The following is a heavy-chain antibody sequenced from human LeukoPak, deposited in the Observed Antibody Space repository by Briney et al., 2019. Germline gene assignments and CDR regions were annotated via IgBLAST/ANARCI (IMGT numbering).Heavy chain of an antibody. Sequence: GGSLRLSCAASGFNFGSYGMNWVRQAPGKGLEWLSYISSSGSTIYYADSVKGRFTISRDNAKNSLYLQMNSLRAEDTAVYYCASSTPLWFGELSDYWGQGTLVTVSS. J-gene: IGHJ4*02. CDR3: ASSTPLWFGELSDY. CDR2: ISSSGSTI. V-gene: IGHV3-48*03. CDR1: GFNFGSYG. D-gene: IGHD3-10*01.